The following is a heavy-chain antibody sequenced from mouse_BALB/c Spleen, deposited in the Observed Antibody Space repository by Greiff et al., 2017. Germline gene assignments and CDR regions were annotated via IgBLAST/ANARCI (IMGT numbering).Heavy chain of an antibody. V-gene: IGHV1S135*01. D-gene: IGHD4-1*01. CDR3: ARLGRDPYYFDY. J-gene: IGHJ2*01. CDR2: IDPFNGGT. Sequence: VHVKQSGPELMKPGASVKISCKASGYSFTSYYMHWVKQSHGKSLEWIGYIDPFNGGTSYNQKFKGKATLTVDKSSSTAYMHLSSLTSEDSAVYYCARLGRDPYYFDYWGQGTTLTVSS. CDR1: GYSFTSYY.